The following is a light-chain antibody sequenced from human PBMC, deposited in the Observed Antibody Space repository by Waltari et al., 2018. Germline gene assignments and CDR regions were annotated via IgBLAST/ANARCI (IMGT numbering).Light chain of an antibody. CDR1: QGISNY. V-gene: IGKV1-9*01. CDR2: SAS. J-gene: IGKJ1*01. CDR3: QQYNSYSTWT. Sequence: DIQLTQSPSFLSASVRDRVNITCRASQGISNYLAWYQQKPGKAPKLLIYSASTLQSGVPSRFSGSGSGTEFTLTISSLQPDDFATYYCQQYNSYSTWTFGQGTKVEIK.